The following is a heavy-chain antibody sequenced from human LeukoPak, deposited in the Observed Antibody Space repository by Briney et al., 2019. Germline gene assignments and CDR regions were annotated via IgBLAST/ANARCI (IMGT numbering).Heavy chain of an antibody. CDR2: IHLDGRTT. J-gene: IGHJ4*02. V-gene: IGHV3-74*01. Sequence: GGSLRLSCAASGFTFSSYWMHWVRQRPGKGLVWVSRIHLDGRTTNYADSVKGRFTISRDNAKNTLSLEMSSLRPEGTAVYYCARGGSPSDYWSQGTLVSVSS. D-gene: IGHD3-16*01. CDR1: GFTFSSYW. CDR3: ARGGSPSDY.